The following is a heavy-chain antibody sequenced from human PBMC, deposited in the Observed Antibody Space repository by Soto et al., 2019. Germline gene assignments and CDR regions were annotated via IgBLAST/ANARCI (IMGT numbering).Heavy chain of an antibody. D-gene: IGHD2-2*01. CDR1: GFTFSSYE. J-gene: IGHJ6*02. CDR2: ISSSGSTI. V-gene: IGHV3-48*03. CDR3: ARDGTRSSTRISLPSWLAVYYYGMDV. Sequence: PGGSLRLSCAASGFTFSSYEMNWVRQAPGKGLEWVSYISSSGSTIYYADSVKGRFTISRDNAKNSLYLQMNSLRAEDTAVYYCARDGTRSSTRISLPSWLAVYYYGMDVWGQGTTVSVSS.